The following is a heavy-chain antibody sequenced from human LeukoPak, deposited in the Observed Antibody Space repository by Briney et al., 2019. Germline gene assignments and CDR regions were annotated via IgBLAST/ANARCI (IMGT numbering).Heavy chain of an antibody. CDR2: IWNDGIHK. D-gene: IGHD6-19*01. V-gene: IGHV3-33*03. J-gene: IGHJ4*02. CDR1: GFTFSDFG. Sequence: PGGSLRLSCAASGFTFSDFGIHWVRQPPGKGLEWVAVIWNDGIHKYYADSVKGRFTISRDNAKNTLYLQMNSLRAEDTAVYYCVRLSPAGLWWGQGTLVTVSS. CDR3: VRLSPAGLW.